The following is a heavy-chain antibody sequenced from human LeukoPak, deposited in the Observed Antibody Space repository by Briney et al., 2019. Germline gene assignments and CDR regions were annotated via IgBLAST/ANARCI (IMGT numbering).Heavy chain of an antibody. J-gene: IGHJ4*02. Sequence: SETLSLTCTVSGGSISSGGYYWSWIRQHPGKGLEWIGYIYYSGSTYYNPSLKSRVTISVDTSKNQFSLKLSSVTAADTAVYYCARGTGELELVFDYWGQGTLVTVSS. V-gene: IGHV4-31*03. CDR1: GGSISSGGYY. D-gene: IGHD1-7*01. CDR3: ARGTGELELVFDY. CDR2: IYYSGST.